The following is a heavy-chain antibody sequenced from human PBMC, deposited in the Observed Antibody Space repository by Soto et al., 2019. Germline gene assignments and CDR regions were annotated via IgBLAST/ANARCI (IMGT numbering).Heavy chain of an antibody. V-gene: IGHV3-23*01. CDR3: TQDGGSRDWLTVN. J-gene: IGHJ4*02. CDR2: ITGGGDNT. Sequence: EVQLLESGGDLVQPGGSLRLSCAASGFTFTSYAMSWIRQAPGKGPEWVSAITGGGDNTYYADSVKGRFTISRDNSKNTLYLQMNSLRAEDTDFYYCTQDGGSRDWLTVNWGEGTLVTVSS. D-gene: IGHD3-9*01. CDR1: GFTFTSYA.